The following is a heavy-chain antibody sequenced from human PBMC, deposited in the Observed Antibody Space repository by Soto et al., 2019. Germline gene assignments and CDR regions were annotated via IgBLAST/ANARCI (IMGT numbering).Heavy chain of an antibody. Sequence: ESGGGLVQPGGSLRLSCAASGFTFNTYWMTWVRQPPGKGLEWVANLDQDGSERYYVDSVRGRFTISRDNAKNSLYLQINSLRAEDTAVYYCVCGGNFFVYWGQGTLVTVSP. CDR3: VCGGNFFVY. V-gene: IGHV3-7*01. CDR1: GFTFNTYW. CDR2: LDQDGSER. J-gene: IGHJ4*02. D-gene: IGHD3-16*01.